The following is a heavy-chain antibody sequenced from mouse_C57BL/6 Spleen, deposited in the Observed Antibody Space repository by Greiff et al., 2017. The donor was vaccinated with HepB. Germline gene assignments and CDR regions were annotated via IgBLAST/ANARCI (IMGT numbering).Heavy chain of an antibody. CDR1: GYTFTSYG. CDR2: IYPRSGNT. J-gene: IGHJ1*03. Sequence: QVQLQQSGAELARPGASVKLSCKASGYTFTSYGISWVKQRTGQGLEWIGEIYPRSGNTYYNEKFKGKATLTADKSSSTAYMELRSLTSEDSAVYFCAILRANWYFDVWGTGTTVTVSS. CDR3: AILRANWYFDV. V-gene: IGHV1-81*01. D-gene: IGHD1-1*01.